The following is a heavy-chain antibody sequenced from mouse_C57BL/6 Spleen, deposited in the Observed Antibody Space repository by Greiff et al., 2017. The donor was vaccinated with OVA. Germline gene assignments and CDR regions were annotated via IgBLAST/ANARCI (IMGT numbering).Heavy chain of an antibody. CDR3: ARHEERGTMVTTKGAWFAY. J-gene: IGHJ3*01. V-gene: IGHV1-62-2*01. Sequence: QVQLQQSGAELVKPGASVKLSCKASGYTFTEYTIHWVKQRSGQGLEWIGWFYPGSGSIKYNEKFKDKATLTADKSSSTVYMELSRLTSEDSAVYFCARHEERGTMVTTKGAWFAYWGQGTLVTVSA. D-gene: IGHD2-2*01. CDR2: FYPGSGSI. CDR1: GYTFTEYT.